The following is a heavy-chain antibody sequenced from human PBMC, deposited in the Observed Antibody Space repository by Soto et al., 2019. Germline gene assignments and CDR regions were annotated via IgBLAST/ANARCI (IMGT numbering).Heavy chain of an antibody. CDR3: ARARRIAAAGPYYFDY. CDR2: INAGNGNT. D-gene: IGHD6-13*01. CDR1: GYTFTSYA. V-gene: IGHV1-3*01. J-gene: IGHJ4*02. Sequence: ASVKVSCKASGYTFTSYAMHWVRHAPGQRLEWMGWINAGNGNTKYSQKFQGRVTITRDTSASTAYMELSSLRSEDTAVYYCARARRIAAAGPYYFDYWGQGTLVTVSS.